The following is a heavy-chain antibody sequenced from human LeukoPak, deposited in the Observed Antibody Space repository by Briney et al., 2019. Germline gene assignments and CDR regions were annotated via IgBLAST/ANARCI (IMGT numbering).Heavy chain of an antibody. V-gene: IGHV3-21*01. CDR2: ISSSSSYI. CDR1: GFTFSSHS. D-gene: IGHD4-17*01. J-gene: IGHJ4*02. Sequence: PGGSLRLSCAASGFTFSSHSMNWVRQAPGKGLEWVSSISSSSSYIYYADSVKGRFTISRDNAKNSLYLQMNSLRAEDTAVYYCARDGSTVTNYYFDYWGQGTLVTVSS. CDR3: ARDGSTVTNYYFDY.